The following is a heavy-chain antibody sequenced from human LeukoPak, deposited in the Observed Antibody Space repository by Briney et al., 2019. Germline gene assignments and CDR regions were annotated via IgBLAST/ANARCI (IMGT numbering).Heavy chain of an antibody. Sequence: GGSLRLSCVVSGFPFSAYWMSWVRQAPGQRLEWLANIKQDGIETYYLDSVKGRFTISRDSARNSVYLQMNSLRADETAVYFCARFIASPGPDAFDIWGQGTLVTVSS. CDR2: IKQDGIET. V-gene: IGHV3-7*01. J-gene: IGHJ3*02. CDR3: ARFIASPGPDAFDI. CDR1: GFPFSAYW. D-gene: IGHD6-13*01.